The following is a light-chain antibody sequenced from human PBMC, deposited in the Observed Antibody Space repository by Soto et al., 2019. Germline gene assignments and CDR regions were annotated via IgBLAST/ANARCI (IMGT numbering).Light chain of an antibody. V-gene: IGLV2-23*02. Sequence: QSVLTQPASVSGSPGQSITISCTGTSSDVGSYNLVSWYQHYPGTAPKLMISEVTKRPSGVSNRFSGSKSGNTASLTISGLQAEDEADYYCSSYADSHTFRLFGGGTQRTVL. CDR2: EVT. CDR1: SSDVGSYNL. CDR3: SSYADSHTFRL. J-gene: IGLJ2*01.